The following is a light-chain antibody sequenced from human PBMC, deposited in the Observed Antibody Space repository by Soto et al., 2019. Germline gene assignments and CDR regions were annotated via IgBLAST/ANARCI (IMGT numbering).Light chain of an antibody. CDR3: HNLPPLT. Sequence: DIQMTQSPSSLSASVGDRVSITCQASQDITNYLNWCQQKPGKAPNLLIYDASNLETGVPSRFSGSESGTDFTFTISSLQPEDSATYKYHNLPPLTFGGGTKVEIE. J-gene: IGKJ4*01. CDR2: DAS. CDR1: QDITNY. V-gene: IGKV1-33*01.